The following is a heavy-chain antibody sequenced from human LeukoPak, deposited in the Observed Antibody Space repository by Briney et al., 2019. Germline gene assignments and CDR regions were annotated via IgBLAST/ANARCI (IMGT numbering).Heavy chain of an antibody. CDR1: GLTVSSNY. CDR3: AKPSMIVVVITPFDY. D-gene: IGHD3-22*01. J-gene: IGHJ4*02. V-gene: IGHV3-23*01. CDR2: ISGSGGST. Sequence: GGSLRLSCAASGLTVSSNYMSWVRQAPGKGLEWVSAISGSGGSTYYADSVKGRFTISRDNSKNTLYLQMNSLRAEDTAVYYCAKPSMIVVVITPFDYWGQGTLVTVSS.